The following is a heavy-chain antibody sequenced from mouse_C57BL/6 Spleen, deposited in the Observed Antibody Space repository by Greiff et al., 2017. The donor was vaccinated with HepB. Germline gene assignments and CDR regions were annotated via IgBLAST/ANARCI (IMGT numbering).Heavy chain of an antibody. CDR1: GYTFTGYW. Sequence: VKLVESGAELMKPGASVKLSCKATGYTFTGYWIEWVKQRPGHGLEWIGEILPGSGSTNYNEKFKGKATFTADTSSNTAYMQLSSLTTEDSAIYYCARSPTGSYGSSYYWYFDVWGTGTTVTVSS. CDR2: ILPGSGST. D-gene: IGHD1-1*01. CDR3: ARSPTGSYGSSYYWYFDV. V-gene: IGHV1-9*01. J-gene: IGHJ1*03.